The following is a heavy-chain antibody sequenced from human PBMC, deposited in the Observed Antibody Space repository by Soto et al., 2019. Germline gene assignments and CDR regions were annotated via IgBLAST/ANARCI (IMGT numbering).Heavy chain of an antibody. D-gene: IGHD6-6*01. Sequence: PSETLSLTCSVSGGSISSYYWSWVRQPPGKGLEWIGDIYSSGRTNYNPSLKSRVTISLDPSKSQFSLKLSSVTAADTAVYYYGGQKSSSPFFDYWGQGTLVTVSS. V-gene: IGHV4-59*01. CDR3: GGQKSSSPFFDY. CDR2: IYSSGRT. CDR1: GGSISSYY. J-gene: IGHJ4*02.